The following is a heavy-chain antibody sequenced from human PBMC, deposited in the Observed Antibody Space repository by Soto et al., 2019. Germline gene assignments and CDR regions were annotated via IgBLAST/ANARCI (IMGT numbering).Heavy chain of an antibody. Sequence: QVQLVQSGAEVKKPGASVKVSCKASGYTFTSYDINWVRQATGQGLEWMGWMNPNSGNTGYAQKFQGRVSMTRNTSISAAYSALSCVSSEETAVYYVARTLYGDNVDYCGQGSQVTVFS. CDR1: GYTFTSYD. D-gene: IGHD4-17*01. CDR3: ARTLYGDNVDY. CDR2: MNPNSGNT. V-gene: IGHV1-8*01. J-gene: IGHJ4*02.